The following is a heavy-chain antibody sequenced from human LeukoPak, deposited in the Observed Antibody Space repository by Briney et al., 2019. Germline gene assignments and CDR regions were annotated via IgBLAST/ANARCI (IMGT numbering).Heavy chain of an antibody. CDR3: ARGGALAGGHFDS. Sequence: GGSLRLSCAASGFTSSNYWMHWVRQAPGKGLVWVSHINSDGSRINYADSVKGRFTMSRDNAKNSLYLQMNTLRAEDTAVYYCARGGALAGGHFDSWGQGTLVSVSS. CDR1: GFTSSNYW. D-gene: IGHD4-23*01. J-gene: IGHJ4*02. V-gene: IGHV3-74*01. CDR2: INSDGSRI.